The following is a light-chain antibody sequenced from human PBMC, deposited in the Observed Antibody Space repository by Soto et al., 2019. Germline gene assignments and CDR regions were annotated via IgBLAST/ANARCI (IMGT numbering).Light chain of an antibody. CDR3: QQYNSYPRT. V-gene: IGKV1-5*03. CDR1: ESINIF. Sequence: DIQMTQSPSTLSASVGDRVLITCRATESINIFLAWYQQKPGKAPNLLIYKASTLEGGVPSRFSGSGSGTEFTLTISSLQADDIATYYCQQYNSYPRTFGKGTKVEIK. CDR2: KAS. J-gene: IGKJ1*01.